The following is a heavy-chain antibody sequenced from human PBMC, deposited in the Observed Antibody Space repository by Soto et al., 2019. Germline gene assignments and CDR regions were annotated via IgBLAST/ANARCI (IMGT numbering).Heavy chain of an antibody. CDR2: IYYSGST. Sequence: PSETLSLTCTVSGGSISSTSYYWGWIRQPPGKGLEWIGSIYYSGSTYYNPSHKSRVTISVDTSKNQFSLKLSSVTAADTAVYYCARRGTYCSGGSCYYGAFDIWGQGTMVTVSS. J-gene: IGHJ3*02. V-gene: IGHV4-39*01. CDR3: ARRGTYCSGGSCYYGAFDI. D-gene: IGHD2-15*01. CDR1: GGSISSTSYY.